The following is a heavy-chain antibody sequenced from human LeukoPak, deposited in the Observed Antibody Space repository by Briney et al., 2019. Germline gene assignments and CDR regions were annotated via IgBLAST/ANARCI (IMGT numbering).Heavy chain of an antibody. V-gene: IGHV4-31*03. J-gene: IGHJ2*01. CDR3: ARVEAQYGDAEYWYFDL. CDR2: IYYSGST. D-gene: IGHD2-21*02. CDR1: GGSISSGGYY. Sequence: KPSETLSLTCTVSGGSISSGGYYWSWIRQHPGKGLEWIGYIYYSGSTYYNPSLKSRVTISVDTSKNQFSLKLSSVTAADTAVYYCARVEAQYGDAEYWYFDLWGRGTLVTVSS.